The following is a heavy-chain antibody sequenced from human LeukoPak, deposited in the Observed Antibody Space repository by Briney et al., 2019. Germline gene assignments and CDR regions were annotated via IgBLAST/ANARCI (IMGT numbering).Heavy chain of an antibody. CDR1: GASIASGSYH. V-gene: IGHV4-61*02. CDR3: TRGGHDYGGSFDT. CDR2: ISAGGRT. J-gene: IGHJ5*02. D-gene: IGHD4-23*01. Sequence: SQTLSLTCAISGASIASGSYHWDWIRQPAGSRLEYIGRISAGGRTNYHPSLKSRLTISMDTSKNHVSLRLSSVTAADTAVYYCTRGGHDYGGSFDTWGQGILVTVSS.